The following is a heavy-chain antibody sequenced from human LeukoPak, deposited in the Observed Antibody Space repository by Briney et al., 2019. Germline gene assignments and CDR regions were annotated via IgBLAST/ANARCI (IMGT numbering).Heavy chain of an antibody. CDR3: AKAGSLATPTPYYFDY. Sequence: GGSLRLSCAASGFTFSRYAMSWVRQAPGKGLEWVSTFSGSGDSTYYADSVKGRFTISRDNSKNTLYLQMNGLRAEDTAVYYCAKAGSLATPTPYYFDYWGQGTLVTVSS. D-gene: IGHD5-12*01. CDR1: GFTFSRYA. V-gene: IGHV3-23*01. J-gene: IGHJ4*02. CDR2: FSGSGDST.